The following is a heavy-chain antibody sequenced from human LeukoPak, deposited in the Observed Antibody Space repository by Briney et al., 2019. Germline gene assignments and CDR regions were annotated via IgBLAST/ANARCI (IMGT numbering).Heavy chain of an antibody. D-gene: IGHD2-15*01. V-gene: IGHV3-30*18. CDR1: GFTFSSYG. Sequence: GRSLRLSCAASGFTFSSYGMHWVRQAPGKGLEWVAVISYDGSNKYYADSAKGRFTISRDNSKNTLYLQMNSLRAEDTAVYYCAEFPSAATPGVEYAFDIWGQGTMVTVSS. CDR3: AEFPSAATPGVEYAFDI. J-gene: IGHJ3*02. CDR2: ISYDGSNK.